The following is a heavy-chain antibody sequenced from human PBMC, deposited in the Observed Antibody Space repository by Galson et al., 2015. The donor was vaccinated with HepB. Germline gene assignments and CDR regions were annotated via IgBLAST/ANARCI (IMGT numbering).Heavy chain of an antibody. CDR1: GFTVSSNY. D-gene: IGHD2-2*01. CDR2: VYSGGST. J-gene: IGHJ6*02. CDR3: ARDSPPPYCSGTSCYVFDYYYGMDV. V-gene: IGHV3-66*02. Sequence: ALILSCAASGFTVSSNYMSWVRQAPGEGLEWVSVVYSGGSTYYADSVKGRFTISRDNSKNTLYLQMNSLRAEDTAVYYCARDSPPPYCSGTSCYVFDYYYGMDVWGQGTTVTVSS.